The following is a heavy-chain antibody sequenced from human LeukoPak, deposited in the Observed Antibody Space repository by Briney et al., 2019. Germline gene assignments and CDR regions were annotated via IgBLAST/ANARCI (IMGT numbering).Heavy chain of an antibody. Sequence: AGGSLRLSCAASGFTFSNAWMSWVHQAPGKGLEWVGRIKSKTDGGTTDYAAPVKGRFTISRDDSKNTLYLQMNSLKTEDTAVYYCTTDLGYYDSSGYYYVDAFDIWGQGTMVTVSS. J-gene: IGHJ3*02. CDR3: TTDLGYYDSSGYYYVDAFDI. V-gene: IGHV3-15*01. CDR2: IKSKTDGGTT. D-gene: IGHD3-22*01. CDR1: GFTFSNAW.